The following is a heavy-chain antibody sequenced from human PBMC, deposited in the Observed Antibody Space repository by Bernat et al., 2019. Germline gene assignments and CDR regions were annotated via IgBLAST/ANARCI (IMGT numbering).Heavy chain of an antibody. Sequence: QVQLVESGGSVVQPGGSLRLSCAASGFTFSDYGMHWVRQAPGLGLEWVAFISFHGTNKYHADSAKGRFTISRDNPKNALYLQMDSLRAEDTAVYYCARDLFVSYYYYGMDVWGQGTTVTVSS. J-gene: IGHJ6*02. CDR3: ARDLFVSYYYYGMDV. CDR1: GFTFSDYG. CDR2: ISFHGTNK. V-gene: IGHV3-30-3*01. D-gene: IGHD5/OR15-5a*01.